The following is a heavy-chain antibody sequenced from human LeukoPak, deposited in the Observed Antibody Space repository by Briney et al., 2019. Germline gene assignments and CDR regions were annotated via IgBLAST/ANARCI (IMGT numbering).Heavy chain of an antibody. D-gene: IGHD2-15*01. Sequence: SETLSLTCSVSGAPIIGSSYFWGWIRQSPGKGLEWIGSINYSGSTNYNPSLKSRVTISVDTSKKQFSLKLSSVTAADTAVYYCVRGGNCGGGTCYSDRGWFDPWGQGTLVTVSS. J-gene: IGHJ5*02. CDR3: VRGGNCGGGTCYSDRGWFDP. CDR2: INYSGST. CDR1: GAPIIGSSYF. V-gene: IGHV4-39*07.